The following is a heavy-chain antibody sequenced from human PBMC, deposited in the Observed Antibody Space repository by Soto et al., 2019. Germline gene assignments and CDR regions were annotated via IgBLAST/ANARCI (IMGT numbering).Heavy chain of an antibody. CDR1: GYGFSGYW. V-gene: IGHV5-51*01. CDR3: ARRLSTDYLAY. Sequence: GESLKVSCKASGYGFSGYWIGWVRQLPGKGLEWMGIIFPGDSNTKYSPSFQGQVTMSADKSITTAYLHLSSLKASATAMYYCARRLSTDYLAYWXQGTLVTVSS. J-gene: IGHJ4*02. CDR2: IFPGDSNT.